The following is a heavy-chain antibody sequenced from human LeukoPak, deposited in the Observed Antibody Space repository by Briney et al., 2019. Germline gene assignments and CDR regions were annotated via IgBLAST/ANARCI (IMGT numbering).Heavy chain of an antibody. J-gene: IGHJ5*02. CDR2: IKQDGSEK. CDR3: ARSSRITMVRDRRRGFDP. Sequence: GGSLRLSCAASGFTFSSYWMSWVRQAPGKGLEWVANIKQDGSEKYYVDSVKGRFTISRDNAKNSPYLQMNSLRAEDTAVYYCARSSRITMVRDRRRGFDPWGQGTLVTVSS. D-gene: IGHD3-10*01. CDR1: GFTFSSYW. V-gene: IGHV3-7*01.